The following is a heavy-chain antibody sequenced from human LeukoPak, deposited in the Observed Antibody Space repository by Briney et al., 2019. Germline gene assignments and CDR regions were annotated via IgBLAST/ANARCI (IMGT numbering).Heavy chain of an antibody. D-gene: IGHD3-22*01. CDR1: GGTFSSYA. CDR3: ARSLRWDYYDSSGYYPYYFDY. Sequence: GASVKVSCKASGGTFSSYAISWVRQAPGQGLEWTGGIIPIFGTANYAQKFQGRVTITTDESTSTAYMELSSLRSEDTAVYYCARSLRWDYYDSSGYYPYYFDYWGQGTLVTVSS. J-gene: IGHJ4*02. CDR2: IIPIFGTA. V-gene: IGHV1-69*05.